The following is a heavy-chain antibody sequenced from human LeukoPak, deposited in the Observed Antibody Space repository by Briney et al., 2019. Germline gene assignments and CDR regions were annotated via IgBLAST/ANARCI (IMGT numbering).Heavy chain of an antibody. CDR1: GYTLTELS. CDR2: FDPEDGET. J-gene: IGHJ5*02. D-gene: IGHD3-22*01. CDR3: ASYDSSGYYSPGWFAP. V-gene: IGHV1-24*01. Sequence: ASVKVSCKVSGYTLTELSMHWVRRAPGKGLEWMGGFDPEDGETIYAQKFQGRVTMTEDTSTDTAYMELSSLRSEDTAVYYCASYDSSGYYSPGWFAPWGQGTLVTVSS.